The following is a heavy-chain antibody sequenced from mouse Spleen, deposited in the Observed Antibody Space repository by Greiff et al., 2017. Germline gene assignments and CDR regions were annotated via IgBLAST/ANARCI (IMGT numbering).Heavy chain of an antibody. CDR2: INPNYGTT. CDR3: AGYGSSYDYWYFDV. CDR1: GYSFTDYN. Sequence: EVQVVESGPELVKPGASVKISCKASGYSFTDYNMNWVKQSNGKSLEWIGVINPNYGTTSYNQKFKGKATLTVDQSSSTAYMQLNSLTSEDSAVYYCAGYGSSYDYWYFDVWGAGTTVTVSS. V-gene: IGHV1-39*01. J-gene: IGHJ1*01. D-gene: IGHD1-1*01.